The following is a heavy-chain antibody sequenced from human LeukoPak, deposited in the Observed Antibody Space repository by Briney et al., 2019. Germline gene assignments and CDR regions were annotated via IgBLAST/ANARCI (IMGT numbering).Heavy chain of an antibody. Sequence: GGSLRLSCAASGFTFSSYAMSWVRQAPGKGLEWVSAISGSGGSTYYADSVKGRFTISRDNSKNTLYLQMNSLRAEDTAVYYCAEDEYSSGWYPDYYYGMDVWGQGTTVTVSS. D-gene: IGHD6-19*01. V-gene: IGHV3-23*01. CDR3: AEDEYSSGWYPDYYYGMDV. CDR1: GFTFSSYA. CDR2: ISGSGGST. J-gene: IGHJ6*02.